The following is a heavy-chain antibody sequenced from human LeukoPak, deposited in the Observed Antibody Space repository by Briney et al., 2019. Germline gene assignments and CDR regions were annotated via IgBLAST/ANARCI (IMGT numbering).Heavy chain of an antibody. D-gene: IGHD2-2*02. Sequence: ASVKVSCKASGCTFTGYYMHWVRQAPGQGLEWMGQINPNSGGTNYAQKFQGRVTMTRDTSISTAYMELSRLRSDDTAVYYCATCARNFYCYRFDYWGQGTLVTVSS. CDR3: ATCARNFYCYRFDY. CDR1: GCTFTGYY. J-gene: IGHJ4*02. CDR2: INPNSGGT. V-gene: IGHV1-2*06.